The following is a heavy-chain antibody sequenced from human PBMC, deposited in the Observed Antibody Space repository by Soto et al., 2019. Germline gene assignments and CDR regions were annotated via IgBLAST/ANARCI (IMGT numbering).Heavy chain of an antibody. CDR2: IYYSGST. J-gene: IGHJ4*02. CDR3: ARALMFTKSRGWGPCYYDC. V-gene: IGHV4-59*01. CDR1: GGSISSYY. Sequence: PSETLSLTCTVSGGSISSYYWSWIRQPPGKGLEWIGYIYYSGSTNYNPSLKSRVTISVDTSKNQFSLKLSSVTAADTAVHYCARALMFTKSRGWGPCYYDCWRQGTLVTVSS. D-gene: IGHD6-19*01.